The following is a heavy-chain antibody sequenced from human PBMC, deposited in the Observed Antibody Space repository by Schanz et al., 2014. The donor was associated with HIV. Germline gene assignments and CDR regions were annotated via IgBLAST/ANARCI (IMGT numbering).Heavy chain of an antibody. Sequence: QLHLQESGPGLVKPSETLSLNCTVAGGSISGPSNYWDWIRQSPGGGLEWVGSISYTGRAHYNSSLASRVTMSVDPSKNQFSLKVSSVTAADTAVYYCARIAAAGTLPGGEQWGQGTLVTVSS. CDR3: ARIAAAGTLPGGEQ. D-gene: IGHD6-13*01. V-gene: IGHV4-39*01. J-gene: IGHJ4*02. CDR1: GGSISGPSNY. CDR2: ISYTGRA.